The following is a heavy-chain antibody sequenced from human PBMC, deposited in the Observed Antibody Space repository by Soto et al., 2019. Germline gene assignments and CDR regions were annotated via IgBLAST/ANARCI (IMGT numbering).Heavy chain of an antibody. D-gene: IGHD4-4*01. CDR1: GFTFSDHW. CDR2: INGDGTNT. Sequence: EVQLVESGGGLVQPGGSLRLSCAAAGFTFSDHWMHWVRQAPGMGLVWVSRINGDGTNTFYADSVKGRFSISRDNAKNTVYLHMYSLRGEDTAVYYCARGIQYRYGMDVWGQGTTVTVSS. V-gene: IGHV3-74*01. CDR3: ARGIQYRYGMDV. J-gene: IGHJ6*02.